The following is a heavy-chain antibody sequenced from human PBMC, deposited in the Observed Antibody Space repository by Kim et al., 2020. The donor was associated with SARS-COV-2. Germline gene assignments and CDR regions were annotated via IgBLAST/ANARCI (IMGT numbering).Heavy chain of an antibody. CDR2: ST. CDR3: ARDTGTWFDP. J-gene: IGHJ5*02. V-gene: IGHV4-59*01. Sequence: STNYTPAPKSRVTISVDTSENQFSLKLSSVTAADTAVYYCARDTGTWFDPWGQGTLVTVSS. D-gene: IGHD4-17*01.